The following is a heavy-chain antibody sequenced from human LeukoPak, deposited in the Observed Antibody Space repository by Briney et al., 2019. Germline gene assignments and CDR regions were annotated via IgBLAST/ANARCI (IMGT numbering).Heavy chain of an antibody. D-gene: IGHD2-2*01. CDR2: IYYSGSN. V-gene: IGHV4-34*01. Sequence: KSSETLSLTCAVYGGSFSGYYWGWIRQPPGKGLEWIGSIYYSGSNYYNPSLKSRVTISVDTSKNQSSLKLSSVTAADTAVYYCAREGYCSSTSCYFLADRRGFDPWGQGTLVIVSS. CDR1: GGSFSGYY. CDR3: AREGYCSSTSCYFLADRRGFDP. J-gene: IGHJ5*02.